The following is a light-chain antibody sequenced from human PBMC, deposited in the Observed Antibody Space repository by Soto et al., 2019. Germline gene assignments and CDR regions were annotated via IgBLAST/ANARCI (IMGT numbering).Light chain of an antibody. CDR3: QQYNSWPRT. V-gene: IGKV3-15*01. CDR2: GTS. CDR1: QSVGSN. Sequence: EIVMTQSPATLYASPRERATLSCRASQSVGSNVAWYQQKPGQAPRLLIFGTSTRATGVPARFSGSGSGTEFTLTISSLQSEDYALYYCQQYNSWPRTFGQGTKVEIK. J-gene: IGKJ1*01.